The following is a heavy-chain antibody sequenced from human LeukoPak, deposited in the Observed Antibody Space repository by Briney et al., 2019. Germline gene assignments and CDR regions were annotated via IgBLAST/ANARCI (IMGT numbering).Heavy chain of an antibody. J-gene: IGHJ5*02. V-gene: IGHV4-59*04. CDR1: GFTFSSYSMN. CDR2: VYYNGDT. D-gene: IGHD2/OR15-2a*01. Sequence: GSLRLSCAASGFTFSSYSMNWARQPPGKGLEWIANVYYNGDTYYKSSLYSRVTISADTSKNQFSLNLRSVTAADTAVYYCARLLSPGWFDPWGQGTLVTVSS. CDR3: ARLLSPGWFDP.